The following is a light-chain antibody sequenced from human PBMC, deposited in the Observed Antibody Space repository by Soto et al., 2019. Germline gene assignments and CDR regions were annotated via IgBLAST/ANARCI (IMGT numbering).Light chain of an antibody. CDR2: LNSDGSH. Sequence: QLVLTQSPSASASLGASVKVTCTLSSGHSSYAIAWHQQQPEEGPRYLMKLNSDGSHSKGDGIPDRFSGSSSGAERYLTISSVQSEDEADYYCQTWGTGIRVFGGGTKVTVL. V-gene: IGLV4-69*01. J-gene: IGLJ2*01. CDR1: SGHSSYA. CDR3: QTWGTGIRV.